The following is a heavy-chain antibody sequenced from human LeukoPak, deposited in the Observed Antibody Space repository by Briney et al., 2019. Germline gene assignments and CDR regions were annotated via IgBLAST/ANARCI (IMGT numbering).Heavy chain of an antibody. J-gene: IGHJ4*02. V-gene: IGHV3-23*01. D-gene: IGHD6-19*01. Sequence: GGSLRLSCAASGFTFSSYAMSWVRQAPGKGLEWVSAISGSGGSTYYADSVKGRFTISRDNSKNTLYLQMNSLRAEDTAVYYCARVPGGIAVALVDYWGQGTLVTVSS. CDR3: ARVPGGIAVALVDY. CDR2: ISGSGGST. CDR1: GFTFSSYA.